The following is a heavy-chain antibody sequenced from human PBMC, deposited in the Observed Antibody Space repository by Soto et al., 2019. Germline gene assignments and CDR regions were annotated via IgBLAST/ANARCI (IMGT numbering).Heavy chain of an antibody. CDR1: GYTFTSYG. Sequence: ASVKVSCKASGYTFTSYGIIWVRQAPGQGLEWMGWISAYNGNTNYAQKLQGRVTMTTDTSTSTAYMELRSLRSDDTAVYYCARAGYQLLISYFDYWGQGTLVTVSS. D-gene: IGHD2-2*01. CDR3: ARAGYQLLISYFDY. CDR2: ISAYNGNT. V-gene: IGHV1-18*01. J-gene: IGHJ4*02.